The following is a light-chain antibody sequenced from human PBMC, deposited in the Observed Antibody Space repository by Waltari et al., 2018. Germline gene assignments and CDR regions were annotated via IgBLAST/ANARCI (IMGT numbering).Light chain of an antibody. Sequence: DIQMTQSPSTLSASVGDSVTITCRASQTINNWLAWDQQKPGKAPKLLIYQASTLESGVPSSFSGSGSGTEFTLTVSSLQPDDFATYYCQQYKSYPYTFGQGTKLEIK. J-gene: IGKJ2*01. CDR3: QQYKSYPYT. V-gene: IGKV1-5*03. CDR2: QAS. CDR1: QTINNW.